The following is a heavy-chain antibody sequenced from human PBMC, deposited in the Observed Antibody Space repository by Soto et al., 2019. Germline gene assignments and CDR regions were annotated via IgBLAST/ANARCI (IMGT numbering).Heavy chain of an antibody. J-gene: IGHJ5*02. D-gene: IGHD3-9*01. CDR3: ARDGGSTYYDILTGRLSSPWFDP. V-gene: IGHV3-33*01. Sequence: GGSLRLSCAASGFTFSSYGMHWVRQAPGKGLEWVAVMWYDGSNKYYADSVKGRFTISRDNSKNTLYLQMNSLRAEDTAVYYCARDGGSTYYDILTGRLSSPWFDPWGQGTLVTVSS. CDR1: GFTFSSYG. CDR2: MWYDGSNK.